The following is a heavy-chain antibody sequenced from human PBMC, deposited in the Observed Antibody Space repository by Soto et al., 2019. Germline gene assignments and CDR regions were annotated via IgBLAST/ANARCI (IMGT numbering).Heavy chain of an antibody. D-gene: IGHD3-16*02. V-gene: IGHV3-64D*06. Sequence: GSLRLSCSASGFTFSTYAMHWVRQAPGRGLQYVLSISSNGGSTYYPDSVKGRFTISRDNSKNTLYLQMSSLRAEDTAVYYCVKDRWIDYWGQGTLVTVSS. J-gene: IGHJ4*02. CDR1: GFTFSTYA. CDR3: VKDRWIDY. CDR2: ISSNGGST.